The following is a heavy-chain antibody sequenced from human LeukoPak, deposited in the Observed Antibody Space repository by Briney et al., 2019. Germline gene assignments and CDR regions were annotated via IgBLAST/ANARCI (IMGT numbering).Heavy chain of an antibody. Sequence: SETLSLTCIVSGGSISSYYWSWIRQPPGKGLEWIGYIYYSGSTNYNPSLKSRVTISVDTSKNQFSLKLSSVTAADTAVYYCARSYYYGSGSYLSAFDIWGQGTMVTVSS. D-gene: IGHD3-10*01. CDR2: IYYSGST. CDR3: ARSYYYGSGSYLSAFDI. J-gene: IGHJ3*02. V-gene: IGHV4-59*12. CDR1: GGSISSYY.